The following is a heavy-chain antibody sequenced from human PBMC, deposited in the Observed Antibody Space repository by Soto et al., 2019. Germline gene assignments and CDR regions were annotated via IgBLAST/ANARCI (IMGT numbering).Heavy chain of an antibody. V-gene: IGHV4-38-2*01. D-gene: IGHD3-3*01. CDR1: GYPISSGYY. J-gene: IGHJ4*02. CDR2: LYHSGST. CDR3: PRNSYYVLWSGDQRGFDL. Sequence: PSETLSLTCAVFGYPISSGYYWGWIRQSPGKGLEWIGSLYHSGSTYYNPSLKSRVTISEDSSKNQFSLRLTSVTAADTAVYYCPRNSYYVLWSGDQRGFDLWCQGILVTVSA.